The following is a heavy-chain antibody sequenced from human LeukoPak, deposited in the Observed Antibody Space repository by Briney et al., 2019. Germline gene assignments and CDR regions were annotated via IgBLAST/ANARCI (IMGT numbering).Heavy chain of an antibody. CDR2: FDPEDGET. D-gene: IGHD5-24*01. J-gene: IGHJ4*02. Sequence: ASVKVSCKVSGYTLTELSMHWVRQAPGKGLEWMGGFDPEDGETIYAQKFQGRVTMTEDTSTDTAYMELSSLRSEDTAVYCCATGGRDVFAQMATISYGFVYWGQGTLVTVSS. CDR3: ATGGRDVFAQMATISYGFVY. V-gene: IGHV1-24*01. CDR1: GYTLTELS.